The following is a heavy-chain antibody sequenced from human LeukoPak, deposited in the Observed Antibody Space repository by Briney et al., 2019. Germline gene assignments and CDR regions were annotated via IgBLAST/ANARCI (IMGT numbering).Heavy chain of an antibody. J-gene: IGHJ4*02. Sequence: ASVKVSCKVSGYTLTELFMHWVRQAPGKGLEWMGGFDPGDDDTIYAQKFQGRVTMTEDTSTDTAYMDLSSLRSEDTAVYYCATGAYSGIYSYYLDHWGQGTLVTVSS. D-gene: IGHD1-26*01. CDR1: GYTLTELF. CDR2: FDPGDDDT. V-gene: IGHV1-24*01. CDR3: ATGAYSGIYSYYLDH.